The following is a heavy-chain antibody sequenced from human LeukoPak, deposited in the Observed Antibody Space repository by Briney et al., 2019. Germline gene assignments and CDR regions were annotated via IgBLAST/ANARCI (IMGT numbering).Heavy chain of an antibody. CDR2: IRYDGSYK. V-gene: IGHV3-30*02. CDR3: AKSIRQWLVTRSYYYYMDV. Sequence: PGGSLRLSCAASGFSFSAYGMHWVRQAPGKGLEWVAFIRYDGSYKYYADSVKGRFTISRDNSKNTLYLQMNSLRAEDTAVYYCAKSIRQWLVTRSYYYYMDVWGKGTTVTVSS. CDR1: GFSFSAYG. J-gene: IGHJ6*03. D-gene: IGHD6-19*01.